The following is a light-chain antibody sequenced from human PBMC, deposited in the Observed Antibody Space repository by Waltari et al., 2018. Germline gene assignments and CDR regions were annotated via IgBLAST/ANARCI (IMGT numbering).Light chain of an antibody. Sequence: EIVMTQSPLSLPITPGEPASISCRSSQSILHSNGNTYLHLYLQKPGQYPQLLIYGGSNRASGVPDRFSGSGSGTDFTLKISKVEAEDVGVYYCVQAIAFPPTFGQGTKVEIK. CDR3: VQAIAFPPT. CDR1: QSILHSNGNTY. CDR2: GGS. J-gene: IGKJ1*01. V-gene: IGKV2-40*01.